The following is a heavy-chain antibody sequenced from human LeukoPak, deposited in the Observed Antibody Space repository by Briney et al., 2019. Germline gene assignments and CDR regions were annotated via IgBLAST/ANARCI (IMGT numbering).Heavy chain of an antibody. Sequence: TGGSLRLSCAASGFTFSNYAMNWVRQAPGKGLEWVSGLSGSGVSTYFADSVKGRFTISRDNSKNTLYLQMNSLRAEDTAVYYCAKDYDYVWGSYRPFDYWGQGTLVTVSS. V-gene: IGHV3-23*01. CDR1: GFTFSNYA. CDR3: AKDYDYVWGSYRPFDY. J-gene: IGHJ4*02. D-gene: IGHD3-16*02. CDR2: LSGSGVST.